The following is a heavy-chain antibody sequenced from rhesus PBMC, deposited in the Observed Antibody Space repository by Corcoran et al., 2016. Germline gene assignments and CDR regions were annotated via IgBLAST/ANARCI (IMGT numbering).Heavy chain of an antibody. D-gene: IGHD6-25*01. V-gene: IGHV4-65*01. Sequence: QVQLQESGPGLVKPSETLSLTCAVSGGSVSSSNWWSWIRQPPGKGLEWIGYINGSSGSTYYNPSLKSRVTISTDTSKNQFSLKLSSVTAADTAVYYCARDESLSGSSHYWGQGVLVTVSS. CDR1: GGSVSSSNW. CDR3: ARDESLSGSSHY. CDR2: INGSSGST. J-gene: IGHJ4*01.